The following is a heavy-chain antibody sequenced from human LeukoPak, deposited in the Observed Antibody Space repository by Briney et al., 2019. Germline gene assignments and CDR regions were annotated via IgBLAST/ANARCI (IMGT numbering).Heavy chain of an antibody. CDR2: ISSSSSYT. CDR3: ARDAQWLFPEDYYYYMDV. V-gene: IGHV3-21*01. CDR1: GFTFSRYT. J-gene: IGHJ6*03. D-gene: IGHD6-19*01. Sequence: GGSLRLSCAGSGFTFSRYTMSWFRQAPGKGLEWVSSISSSSSYTFYADSVKGRFTISRDNAKNSLYLQMNSLGAEVTAVYYCARDAQWLFPEDYYYYMDVWDKGTTVIVS.